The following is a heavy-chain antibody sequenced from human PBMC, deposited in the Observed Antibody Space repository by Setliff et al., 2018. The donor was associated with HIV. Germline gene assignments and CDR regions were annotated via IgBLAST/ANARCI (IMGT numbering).Heavy chain of an antibody. CDR3: ARSKTFYDFWGGYYTHGAFKI. CDR1: GGSFTSRSYY. Sequence: SETLSLTCTVSGGSFTSRSYYWGWIRQPPGKGLEWIGSIFYSGITYYNPSLKSRVTTSVDTFKNQFSLSLTSVTAADTAVYYCARSKTFYDFWGGYYTHGAFKIWGLGTMVTV. J-gene: IGHJ3*02. CDR2: IFYSGIT. V-gene: IGHV4-39*01. D-gene: IGHD3-3*01.